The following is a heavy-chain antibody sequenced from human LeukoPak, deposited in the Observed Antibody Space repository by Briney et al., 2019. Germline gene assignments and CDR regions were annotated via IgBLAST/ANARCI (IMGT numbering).Heavy chain of an antibody. Sequence: ASVKVSCKASGYTFTGYYMHWVRQAPGQGLEWMGRINPNSGGTNYAQKFQGRVTMTRDTSISTAYMELSRLRSDDTAVYYCAEGRTRLDAFDIWGRGTMVTVSS. CDR1: GYTFTGYY. CDR2: INPNSGGT. CDR3: AEGRTRLDAFDI. D-gene: IGHD3/OR15-3a*01. J-gene: IGHJ3*02. V-gene: IGHV1-2*06.